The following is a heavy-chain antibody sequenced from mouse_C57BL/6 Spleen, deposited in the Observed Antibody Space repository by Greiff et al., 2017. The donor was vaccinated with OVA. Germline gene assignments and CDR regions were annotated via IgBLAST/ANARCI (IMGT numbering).Heavy chain of an antibody. D-gene: IGHD1-1*01. CDR1: GISITTGNYR. V-gene: IGHV3-5*01. CDR3: ARNYGRYAMDY. J-gene: IGHJ4*01. CDR2: IYYSGTI. Sequence: EVKLQESGPGLVKPSQTVFLTCTVTGISITTGNYRWSWIRQFPGNKLEWIGYIYYSGTITYNPSLTSRTTITRDTPKNQFFLEMNSLTAEDTATYYCARNYGRYAMDYWGQGTSVTVSS.